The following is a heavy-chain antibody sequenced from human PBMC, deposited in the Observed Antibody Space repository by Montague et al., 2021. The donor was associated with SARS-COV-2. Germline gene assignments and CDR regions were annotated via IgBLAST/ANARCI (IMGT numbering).Heavy chain of an antibody. Sequence: ETLSLTCTVSGASVRTYYWSWIRQSAGKKLEWLGRLYTSGSTYYNPSFKSRVTMSLDTSKNLFSLNLSSMTAADTAVYYCARDGADYSFAYYHEMDVWGQGIAVTVSS. D-gene: IGHD5-12*01. V-gene: IGHV4-4*07. CDR3: ARDGADYSFAYYHEMDV. CDR1: GASVRTYY. J-gene: IGHJ6*02. CDR2: LYTSGST.